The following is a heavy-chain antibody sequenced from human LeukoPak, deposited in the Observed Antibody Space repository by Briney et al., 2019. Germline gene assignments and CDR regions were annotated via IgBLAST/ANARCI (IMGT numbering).Heavy chain of an antibody. CDR3: ASPRGDDSGGYYTWYFHH. V-gene: IGHV4-34*01. CDR1: SGSFNGYY. CDR2: INHSGST. D-gene: IGHD3-22*01. J-gene: IGHJ1*01. Sequence: SETLSLTCTVYSGSFNGYYWSWIRQPPGKGLEWIGEINHSGSTNYNPSLKSRVTISVDTSKNQFSLKLSSVTAADTAVYFCASPRGDDSGGYYTWYFHHWGQGILVTVSS.